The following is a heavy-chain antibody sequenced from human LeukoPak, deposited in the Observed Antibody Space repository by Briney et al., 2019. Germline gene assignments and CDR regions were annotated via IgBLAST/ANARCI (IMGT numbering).Heavy chain of an antibody. CDR1: GFTFSSYD. CDR2: IGTAGDT. CDR3: ARGNYYDSSGYYDY. Sequence: GGSLRLSCAASGFTFSSYDMHWVRQATGKGLEWVSAIGTAGDTYYPGSVKGRFTISRDNAKNSLYLQMNSLRAEDTALYHCARGNYYDSSGYYDYWGQGTLVTVSS. V-gene: IGHV3-13*01. J-gene: IGHJ4*02. D-gene: IGHD3-22*01.